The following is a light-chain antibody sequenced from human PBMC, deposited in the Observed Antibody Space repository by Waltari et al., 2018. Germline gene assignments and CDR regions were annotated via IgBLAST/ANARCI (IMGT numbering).Light chain of an antibody. Sequence: QSALTQPASVSGSPGQSITISCTGSSSDVGGSNFVSWYQQYPGKAPKLMIYDVSNRPSGVSNRFSGSKSGNTASLTISGLQAEDEADYYCSSYTTSSTLGFGGGTKLTVL. CDR1: SSDVGGSNF. V-gene: IGLV2-14*03. CDR2: DVS. J-gene: IGLJ2*01. CDR3: SSYTTSSTLG.